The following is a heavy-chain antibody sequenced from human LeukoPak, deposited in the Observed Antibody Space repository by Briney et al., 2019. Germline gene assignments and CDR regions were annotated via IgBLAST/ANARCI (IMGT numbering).Heavy chain of an antibody. CDR1: GFTFSSYA. J-gene: IGHJ4*02. CDR3: AKDRDGSGSVDY. D-gene: IGHD1-26*01. V-gene: IGHV3-30*18. Sequence: GGSLRLSCAASGFTFSSYAMSWVRQAPGKGLEWVAVISYDGSNKYYADSVKGRFTISRDNSKNTLYLQMNSLRAEDTAVYYCAKDRDGSGSVDYWGQGTLVTVSS. CDR2: ISYDGSNK.